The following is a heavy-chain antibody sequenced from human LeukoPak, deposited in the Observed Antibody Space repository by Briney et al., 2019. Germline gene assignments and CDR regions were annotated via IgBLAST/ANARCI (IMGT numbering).Heavy chain of an antibody. D-gene: IGHD1-26*01. CDR3: ARDLDSSSYPAC. Sequence: PGRSLRLSCSASGFTFSSYWMSWVRQAPGKGLEWVANIKQDGSEKYFVDSVKGRFTISRDNAKNSLYLQMNSLRAEDTAVYYCARDLDSSSYPACWGQGTLVTVSS. J-gene: IGHJ4*02. V-gene: IGHV3-7*01. CDR2: IKQDGSEK. CDR1: GFTFSSYW.